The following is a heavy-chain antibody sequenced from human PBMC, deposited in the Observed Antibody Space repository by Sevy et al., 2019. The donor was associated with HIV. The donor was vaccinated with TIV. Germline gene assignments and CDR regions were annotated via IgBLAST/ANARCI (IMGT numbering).Heavy chain of an antibody. CDR1: GYSISSGFY. CDR2: THHAAAT. D-gene: IGHD3-16*01. V-gene: IGHV4-38-2*02. J-gene: IGHJ4*02. CDR3: ARDPLGQTPGPDKDY. Sequence: SETLSLNCTVSGYSISSGFYWAWIRQPPGKGLEWIGNTHHAAATSYNPSLQSRVTISVDTSKNQFSLTLTSVTAADTAVYYCARDPLGQTPGPDKDYWGQGTLVNVSS.